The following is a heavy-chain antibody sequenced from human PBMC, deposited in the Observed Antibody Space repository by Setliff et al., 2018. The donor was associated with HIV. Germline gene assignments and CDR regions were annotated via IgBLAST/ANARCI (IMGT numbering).Heavy chain of an antibody. D-gene: IGHD3-3*01. CDR2: IHHSGST. Sequence: PSETLSLTCAVSGGSISSSNWWSWVRQPPGKGLELIGEIHHSGSTNYNPSLKSRVTISVDTSKNQFSLKLSSVTAADTAVYYCARVISSWSAYYIDYWGQGTLVTVSS. CDR3: ARVISSWSAYYIDY. CDR1: GGSISSSNW. V-gene: IGHV4-4*02. J-gene: IGHJ4*02.